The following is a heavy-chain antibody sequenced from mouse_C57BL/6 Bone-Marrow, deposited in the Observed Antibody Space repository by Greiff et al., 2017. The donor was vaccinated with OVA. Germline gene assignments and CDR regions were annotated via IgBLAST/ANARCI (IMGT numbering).Heavy chain of an antibody. CDR3: ARDLNCLAY. J-gene: IGHJ3*01. Sequence: EVKLMESGPGLVKPSQSLSLTCSVTGYSITSGYYWNWIRQFPGNKLEWMGYISYDGSNNYNPSLKNRISITRDTSKNQFFLKLNSVTTEDTATYYCARDLNCLAYWGQGTLVTVSA. CDR1: GYSITSGYY. V-gene: IGHV3-6*01. D-gene: IGHD4-1*02. CDR2: ISYDGSN.